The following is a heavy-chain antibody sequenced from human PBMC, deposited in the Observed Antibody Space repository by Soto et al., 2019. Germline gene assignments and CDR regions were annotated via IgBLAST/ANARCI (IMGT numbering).Heavy chain of an antibody. CDR2: INPNSGGP. CDR1: RDTFTGYY. Sequence: QVHLVQSGAEVKKPGASVKVSCKASRDTFTGYYMHWVRQAPGQGLEWMGWINPNSGGPNYAQKFQGRVTMTRDTSISTVYMELSRLRSDDTAVYYCARARIPDAVDICGQGTMVTVSS. J-gene: IGHJ3*02. V-gene: IGHV1-2*02. CDR3: ARARIPDAVDI.